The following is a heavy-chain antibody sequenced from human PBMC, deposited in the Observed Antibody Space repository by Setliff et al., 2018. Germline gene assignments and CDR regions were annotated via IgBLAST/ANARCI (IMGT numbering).Heavy chain of an antibody. Sequence: ASVKVSCKASGYSFNTYPINWMRQAPGQGPEWLGWINTGNGSPTYAQGCTGRCVFSLDTSVSTAYLQISSLKAEDTAVYYCARDGESTTFDYWGQGTLVTVSS. CDR2: INTGNGSP. CDR3: ARDGESTTFDY. CDR1: GYSFNTYP. D-gene: IGHD3-10*01. J-gene: IGHJ4*02. V-gene: IGHV7-4-1*02.